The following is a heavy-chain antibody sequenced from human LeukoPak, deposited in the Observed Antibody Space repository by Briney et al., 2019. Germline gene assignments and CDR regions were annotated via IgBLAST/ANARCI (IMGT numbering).Heavy chain of an antibody. CDR2: IYTSGST. CDR1: GGSISSGSYY. CDR3: ARRGTYYYDSSGYYSYFDY. V-gene: IGHV4-61*02. Sequence: PSETLSLTCTVSGGSISSGSYYWSWTRQPAGKGLEWIGRIYTSGSTNYNPSLKSRVTISVDTSKNQFSLKLSSVTAADTAVYYCARRGTYYYDSSGYYSYFDYWGQGTLVTVSS. D-gene: IGHD3-22*01. J-gene: IGHJ4*02.